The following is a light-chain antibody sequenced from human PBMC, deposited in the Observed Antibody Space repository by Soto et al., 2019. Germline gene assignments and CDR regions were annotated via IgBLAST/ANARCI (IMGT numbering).Light chain of an antibody. CDR2: DAS. CDR3: QQRSNWLT. Sequence: EIVLTHSPGTLSLSPGERATLSCRASQSVSTYLAWYQQKPGQAPRLLIYDASNRTTGIPARFSGSGSGTDFTLTISSLEPEDFAVYYCQQRSNWLTFGGGTKVDIK. V-gene: IGKV3-11*01. J-gene: IGKJ4*01. CDR1: QSVSTY.